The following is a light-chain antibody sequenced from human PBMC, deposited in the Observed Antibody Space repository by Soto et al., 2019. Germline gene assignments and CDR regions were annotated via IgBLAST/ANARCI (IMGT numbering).Light chain of an antibody. J-gene: IGKJ5*01. CDR1: QGISSL. CDR3: QQANSSPPT. CDR2: AAS. V-gene: IGKV1D-12*01. Sequence: DIQLTLSPSSVSASVGDRVTITCPARQGISSLLAWYQQKPGKAPKLLIYAASSLQSGVPSRFSGSGSGTDFTLTISSLQPEDFATYYCQQANSSPPTFGQGARLEIK.